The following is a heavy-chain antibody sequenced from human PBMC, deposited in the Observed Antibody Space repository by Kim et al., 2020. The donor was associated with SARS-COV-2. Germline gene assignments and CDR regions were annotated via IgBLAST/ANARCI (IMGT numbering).Heavy chain of an antibody. CDR3: ARLGLYNWNPGHY. V-gene: IGHV5-51*01. D-gene: IGHD1-20*01. J-gene: IGHJ4*02. Sequence: YSPSCQGQVTISADKSISTAYLQWSSLKASDTAMYYCARLGLYNWNPGHYWGQGTLVTVSS.